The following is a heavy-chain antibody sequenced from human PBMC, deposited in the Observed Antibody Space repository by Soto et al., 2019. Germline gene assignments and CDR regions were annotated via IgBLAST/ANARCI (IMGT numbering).Heavy chain of an antibody. Sequence: QVQLQESGPGLVKPSGTLSLSCAVSGGCITNAKWWTWVRQARGKGLEWIGEISRGEGSTYNPSLKGRVAMSLETSNHQFSLRLSSVTAAETAVYYCAPQTISYTWDVWGQGTTVTVS. CDR2: ISRGEGS. J-gene: IGHJ6*02. CDR1: GGCITNAKW. CDR3: APQTISYTWDV. D-gene: IGHD1-1*01. V-gene: IGHV4-4*02.